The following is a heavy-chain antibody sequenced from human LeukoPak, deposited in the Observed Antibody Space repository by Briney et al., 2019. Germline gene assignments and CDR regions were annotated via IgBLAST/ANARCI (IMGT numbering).Heavy chain of an antibody. CDR3: ARGHYGMDV. V-gene: IGHV3-7*01. CDR1: GFTFSDYW. Sequence: PGGSLSLSCAASGFTFSDYWMTWVRQAPGKGLEWVANIKQGGSEKYYVDSVKGRFTISRDNAKNSLYLQMNSLRAEDTAVYSCARGHYGMDVWGKGTTVTVSS. CDR2: IKQGGSEK. J-gene: IGHJ6*04.